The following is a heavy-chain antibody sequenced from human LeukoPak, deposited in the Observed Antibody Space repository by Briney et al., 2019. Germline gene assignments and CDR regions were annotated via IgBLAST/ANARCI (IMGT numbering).Heavy chain of an antibody. CDR2: INGGGSNT. V-gene: IGHV3-23*01. Sequence: GGSLSLSFPASGLTFTTFFMSWVRRAPGRGWEWVSAINGGGSNTYYADSVKGRFTISRDNSKNMVYLQINNLRADDTAVYYCAKSVVVITFRFDDWGQGALVTVSS. D-gene: IGHD2-15*01. CDR1: GLTFTTFF. J-gene: IGHJ4*02. CDR3: AKSVVVITFRFDD.